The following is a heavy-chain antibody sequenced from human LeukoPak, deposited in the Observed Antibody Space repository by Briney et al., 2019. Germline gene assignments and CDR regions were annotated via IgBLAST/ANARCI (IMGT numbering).Heavy chain of an antibody. CDR3: AREPAATYYFDY. Sequence: ASVKVSCKASGYTFTGYYMHWVRQAPGQGLEWMGWINPNSGGTNYAQKFQGRVTMTRDTSISTAYMELSRLRSDDTAVYYCAREPAATYYFDYWGQGTLVTVSS. CDR2: INPNSGGT. J-gene: IGHJ4*02. V-gene: IGHV1-2*02. D-gene: IGHD2-2*01. CDR1: GYTFTGYY.